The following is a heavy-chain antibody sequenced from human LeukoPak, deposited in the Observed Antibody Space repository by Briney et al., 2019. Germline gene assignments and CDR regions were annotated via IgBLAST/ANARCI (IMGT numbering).Heavy chain of an antibody. V-gene: IGHV4-31*03. Sequence: PSETLSLTCTVSGGSISSGGYYWSWIRQHPGKGLEWIGYIYYSGSTYYNPSLKSRVTISVDTSKNQFSLKLSSVTAADTAVYYCARQPPSSSWWYNWFDPWGQGTLVTVSS. CDR2: IYYSGST. CDR3: ARQPPSSSWWYNWFDP. J-gene: IGHJ5*02. D-gene: IGHD6-13*01. CDR1: GGSISSGGYY.